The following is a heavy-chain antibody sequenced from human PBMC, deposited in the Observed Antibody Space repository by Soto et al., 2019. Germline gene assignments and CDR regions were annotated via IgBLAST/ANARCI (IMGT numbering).Heavy chain of an antibody. Sequence: GGSLRLSCAASGFTFSSYAMSWVRQAPGKGLEWVSAISGSGGSTYYADSVKGRFTISRDNSKNTLYLQMNSLRAEDTAVYYCAKPHSPTYYYDSSGYYYRPPDYWGQGTLVTVSS. CDR1: GFTFSSYA. J-gene: IGHJ4*02. V-gene: IGHV3-23*01. D-gene: IGHD3-22*01. CDR2: ISGSGGST. CDR3: AKPHSPTYYYDSSGYYYRPPDY.